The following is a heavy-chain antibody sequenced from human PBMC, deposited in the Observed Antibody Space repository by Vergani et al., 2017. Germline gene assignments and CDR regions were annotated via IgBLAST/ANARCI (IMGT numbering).Heavy chain of an antibody. CDR2: SDWYDDK. V-gene: IGHV2-70*15. CDR1: GFSLSTSGMC. J-gene: IGHJ4*02. CDR3: ARIGRIAGFDY. Sequence: QVTLRESGPALVKPTQTLTLTCTFSGFSLSTSGMCVSWIRQPPGKALEWLARSDWYDDKYYSTSLKTRRTISKDTSKNQVVLTMTNRAHVDTATYYCARIGRIAGFDYWGQGTLGTVSS. D-gene: IGHD6-13*01.